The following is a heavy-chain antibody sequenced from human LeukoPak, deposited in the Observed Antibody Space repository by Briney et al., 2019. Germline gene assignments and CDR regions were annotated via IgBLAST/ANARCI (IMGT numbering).Heavy chain of an antibody. CDR2: ISGDGSIT. Sequence: GGSLRLSCVASGFTFSTYWMHWVRQAPGEGLVWVSRISGDGSITNYADSVKGRFTISRDNAKNSLYLQMSNLRAEDTAVYFCARGGGLDVWGQGATVTVSS. V-gene: IGHV3-74*01. D-gene: IGHD3-16*01. CDR3: ARGGGLDV. J-gene: IGHJ6*02. CDR1: GFTFSTYW.